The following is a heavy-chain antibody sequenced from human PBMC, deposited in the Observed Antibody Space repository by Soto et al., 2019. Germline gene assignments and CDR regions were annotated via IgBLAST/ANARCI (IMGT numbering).Heavy chain of an antibody. J-gene: IGHJ6*02. CDR3: AREGPAPYYYYGMDV. CDR1: GYSFTTYG. V-gene: IGHV1-18*01. Sequence: QVQLVQSGGEVKKPGASVKVSCKTSGYSFTTYGISWVRQAPGQGLEWMGWISAYNGKTNYAQKLQGRVTMTTDTSTNTAYMELRSRRSDDTAVYYCAREGPAPYYYYGMDVGGQGSTVTVSS. CDR2: ISAYNGKT.